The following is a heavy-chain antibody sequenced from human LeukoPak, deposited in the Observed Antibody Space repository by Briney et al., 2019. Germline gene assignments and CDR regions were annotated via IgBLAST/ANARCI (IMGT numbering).Heavy chain of an antibody. D-gene: IGHD6-13*01. J-gene: IGHJ3*02. V-gene: IGHV4-39*07. Sequence: SETLSLTCTVSGGSISSSSYYWGWIRQPPGKGLEWIGSIYYSGSTNYNPSLKSRVTISVDTSKNQFSLKLSSVTAADTAVYYCARESSSWYPPDAFDIWGQGTMVTVSS. CDR3: ARESSSWYPPDAFDI. CDR2: IYYSGST. CDR1: GGSISSSSYY.